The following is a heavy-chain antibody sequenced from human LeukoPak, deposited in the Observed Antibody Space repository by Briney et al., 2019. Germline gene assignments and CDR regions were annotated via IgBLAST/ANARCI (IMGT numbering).Heavy chain of an antibody. D-gene: IGHD6-19*01. J-gene: IGHJ4*02. CDR2: IYTSGST. CDR1: GGSISSYY. V-gene: IGHV4-4*07. Sequence: SETLSLTCTVSGGSISSYYWSWIRPPAGKGLEWIGRIYTSGSTNYNPSLKSRVTMSVDTPKNQFSLKLSSVTAADTAVYYCARGTSSGWGPRFDYWGQGTLVTVSS. CDR3: ARGTSSGWGPRFDY.